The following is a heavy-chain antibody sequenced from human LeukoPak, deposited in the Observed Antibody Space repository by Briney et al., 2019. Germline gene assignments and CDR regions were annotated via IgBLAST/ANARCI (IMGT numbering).Heavy chain of an antibody. CDR1: GGTFSSYA. D-gene: IGHD6-19*01. CDR2: IIPIFGTA. V-gene: IGHV1-69*13. Sequence: GASVKVSCKASGGTFSSYAISWVRQAPGQGLEWMGGIIPIFGTANYAQKFQGRVTITADESTSTAYMELSSLRSEDTAVYYCARGTNPHDGWSSPFDYWGQGTLVTVSS. CDR3: ARGTNPHDGWSSPFDY. J-gene: IGHJ4*02.